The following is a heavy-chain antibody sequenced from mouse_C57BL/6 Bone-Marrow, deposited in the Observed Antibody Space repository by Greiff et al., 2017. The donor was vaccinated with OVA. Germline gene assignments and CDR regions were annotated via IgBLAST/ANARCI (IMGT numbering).Heavy chain of an antibody. CDR2: IWSGGST. CDR1: GFSLTSYG. CDR3: ASDGYYLVFAY. D-gene: IGHD2-3*01. Sequence: VQLVESGPGLVQPSQSLSITCTVSGFSLTSYGVHWVRQSPGKGLEWLGVIWSGGSTDYNAAFISRLSISKDNSKSQVFFKMNSLQADDTAIYYCASDGYYLVFAYWGQGTLVTVSA. J-gene: IGHJ3*01. V-gene: IGHV2-2*01.